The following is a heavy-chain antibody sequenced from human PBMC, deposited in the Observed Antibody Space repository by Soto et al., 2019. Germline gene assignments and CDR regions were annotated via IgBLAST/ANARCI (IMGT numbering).Heavy chain of an antibody. D-gene: IGHD2-2*01. CDR3: AREYQLLEANWFDP. Sequence: GASVKVSCKASGGTFSSYAISWVRQAPGQGLEWMGGIIPIFGTVNYAQKFQGRVTITADESTSTAYMELSSLRSEDTAVYYCAREYQLLEANWFDPWGQGTLVTVSS. CDR1: GGTFSSYA. J-gene: IGHJ5*02. CDR2: IIPIFGTV. V-gene: IGHV1-69*13.